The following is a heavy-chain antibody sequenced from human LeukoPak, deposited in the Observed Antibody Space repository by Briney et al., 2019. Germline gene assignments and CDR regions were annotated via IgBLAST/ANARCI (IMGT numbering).Heavy chain of an antibody. D-gene: IGHD6-19*01. CDR3: ANLDGSSGWPFDY. V-gene: IGHV3-30*18. Sequence: GSLRLSCAASGFTFSSYGMHWVRQAPGKGLEWVAVISYDGSNKYYADSVKGRFTISRDNSKNTLYLQMNSLRAEDTAVYYCANLDGSSGWPFDYWGQGTLVTVSS. J-gene: IGHJ4*02. CDR1: GFTFSSYG. CDR2: ISYDGSNK.